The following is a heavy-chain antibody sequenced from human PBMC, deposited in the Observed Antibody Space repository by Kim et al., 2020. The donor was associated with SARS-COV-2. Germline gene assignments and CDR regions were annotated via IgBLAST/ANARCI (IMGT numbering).Heavy chain of an antibody. Sequence: NYAQKFQGRVTITADESTSTAYMELSSLRSEDTAVYYCARASRDGLYFDYWGQGTLVTVSS. CDR3: ARASRDGLYFDY. V-gene: IGHV1-69*01. J-gene: IGHJ4*02. D-gene: IGHD2-8*01.